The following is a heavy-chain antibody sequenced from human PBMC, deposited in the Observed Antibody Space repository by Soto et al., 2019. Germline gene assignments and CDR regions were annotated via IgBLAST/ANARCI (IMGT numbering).Heavy chain of an antibody. CDR2: ISWNSGSV. D-gene: IGHD2-21*02. CDR3: AKDSSSMVVSGTGAFDY. Sequence: EEQLVESGGGLVQPGWSLRLSCAASGVTFADFAMHWVRQAPGKGLEWVSGISWNSGSVGYADSVKGRFTISRDNAKNSLYLQMNSLRPEDTALYYCAKDSSSMVVSGTGAFDYWGQGTLVTVSS. V-gene: IGHV3-9*01. J-gene: IGHJ4*02. CDR1: GVTFADFA.